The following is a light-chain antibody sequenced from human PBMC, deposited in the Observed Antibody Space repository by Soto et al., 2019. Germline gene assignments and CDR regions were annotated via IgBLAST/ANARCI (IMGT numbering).Light chain of an antibody. CDR1: QTISIF. CDR3: QQSYKTPLT. Sequence: DIQMTQSPSSLSASVGDRVTITCRASQTISIFLNWYQHKPGKPPTLLIYTASSLQSGVPSRFSGSGSGTDFTLTISSLQPEDFATYYCQQSYKTPLTSGGGTTVGIK. J-gene: IGKJ4*01. V-gene: IGKV1-39*01. CDR2: TAS.